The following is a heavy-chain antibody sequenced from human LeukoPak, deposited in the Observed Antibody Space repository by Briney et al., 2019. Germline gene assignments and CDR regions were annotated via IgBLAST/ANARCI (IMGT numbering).Heavy chain of an antibody. CDR3: TRVHRYYDSSGYYVFDY. Sequence: GGSLRLSCAASGFTYSSYSMNWVRQAPGKGLEWVSSISSSSSYIYYADSVKGRFTISRDNAKNSLYLQMNSLRAEDTAVYYCTRVHRYYDSSGYYVFDYWGQGTLVTVSS. CDR1: GFTYSSYS. D-gene: IGHD3-22*01. J-gene: IGHJ4*02. CDR2: ISSSSSYI. V-gene: IGHV3-21*01.